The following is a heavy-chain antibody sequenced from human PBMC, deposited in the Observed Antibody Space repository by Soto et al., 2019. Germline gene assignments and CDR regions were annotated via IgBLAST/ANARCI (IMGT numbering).Heavy chain of an antibody. V-gene: IGHV5-51*01. CDR1: GFSLNTYW. D-gene: IGHD3-22*01. CDR2: IFPGDSDT. Sequence: XECLNISCRASGFSLNTYWIAWVRQMPGKGLEWMGAIFPGDSDTKYSPSFEGQVTISADRSTSTAYVQWDSLRASDSARYYCAGQGPPYSGSGYYYEMEVWGTVSTVTVS. J-gene: IGHJ6*03. CDR3: AGQGPPYSGSGYYYEMEV.